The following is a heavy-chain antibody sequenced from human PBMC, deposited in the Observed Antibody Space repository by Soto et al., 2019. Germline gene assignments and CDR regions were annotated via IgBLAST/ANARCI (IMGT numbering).Heavy chain of an antibody. D-gene: IGHD3-16*01. V-gene: IGHV3-30*18. J-gene: IGHJ6*03. CDR3: AKDKRGTRYYMDV. Sequence: GGSLRLSCAASGFTFSSYGMHWVRQAPGKGLEWVAVISYDGSNKYYADSVKGRFTISRDNSKNTLYLQMNSLRAEDTAVYYCAKDKRGTRYYMDVWGKGTTVTVSS. CDR2: ISYDGSNK. CDR1: GFTFSSYG.